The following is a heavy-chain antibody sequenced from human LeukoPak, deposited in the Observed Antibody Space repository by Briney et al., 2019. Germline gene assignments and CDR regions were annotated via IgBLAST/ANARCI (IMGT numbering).Heavy chain of an antibody. CDR2: IHTDGDT. CDR3: ARGGASSLPFDS. J-gene: IGHJ4*02. Sequence: SETLSLTGTVSGDSITNYYWSWIRQPAEKGLQWIGRIHTDGDTNYNPSLKSRVTMSVDTSKNQFSLKLNSVSAADTAVYYCARGGASSLPFDSWGQGTLVTVSS. D-gene: IGHD6-13*01. V-gene: IGHV4-4*07. CDR1: GDSITNYY.